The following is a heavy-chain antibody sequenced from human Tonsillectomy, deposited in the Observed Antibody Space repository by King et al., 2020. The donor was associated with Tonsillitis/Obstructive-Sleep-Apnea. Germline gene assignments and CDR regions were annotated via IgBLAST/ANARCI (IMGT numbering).Heavy chain of an antibody. CDR1: GFPFSSYS. D-gene: IGHD3-3*01. J-gene: IGHJ5*02. Sequence: LVESGGGLVQPGGSLRLSCAASGFPFSSYSMNWVRQAPGKGLEWVSYISSSSSTIYSADSVKGRFTISRDNAKNSLYLQMNSLRDEDTAVYYCARGRADFPNWFDPWGQGTLVTVSS. CDR2: ISSSSSTI. V-gene: IGHV3-48*02. CDR3: ARGRADFPNWFDP.